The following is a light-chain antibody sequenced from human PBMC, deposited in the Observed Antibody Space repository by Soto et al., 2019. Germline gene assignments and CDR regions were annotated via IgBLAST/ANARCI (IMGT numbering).Light chain of an antibody. Sequence: QSVLTQPPSASGTPGQRVTISCSGSSSNIGSNYVYWYQQLPGTAPKLLIYRNNQRPSGVPDRFFGSKSGTSASLAISGLRSEDEADYYCAAWGDSPSGVVFGGGTQLTVL. V-gene: IGLV1-47*01. J-gene: IGLJ7*01. CDR2: RNN. CDR1: SSNIGSNY. CDR3: AAWGDSPSGVV.